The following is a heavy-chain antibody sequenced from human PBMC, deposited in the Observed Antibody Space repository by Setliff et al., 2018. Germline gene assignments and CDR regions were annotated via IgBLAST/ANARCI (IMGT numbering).Heavy chain of an antibody. CDR3: ARDLLGSQGRTFDL. D-gene: IGHD1-26*01. CDR1: GYTFSDYY. J-gene: IGHJ4*02. V-gene: IGHV1-2*02. Sequence: GASVKVSCKASGYTFSDYYMHWIRQAPRQGPEWMGCINPNTGGTRFAQKFQFGVTMTADKAITTAYMELTRLTSDDTAMYYCARDLLGSQGRTFDLWGQGTLVTVSS. CDR2: INPNTGGT.